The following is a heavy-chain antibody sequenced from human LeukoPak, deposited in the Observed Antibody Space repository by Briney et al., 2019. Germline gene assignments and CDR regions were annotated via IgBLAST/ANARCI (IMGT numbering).Heavy chain of an antibody. D-gene: IGHD4-17*01. CDR3: VKEVTTRALFDAFDI. V-gene: IGHV3-64D*06. Sequence: GGSLRLSCAASGFTFSNAWMSWVRQAPGKGLEYVSAISSNGGSTFYADSVKGRFTISRDNSRNTLYLQMSSVRAEDTAVYYCVKEVTTRALFDAFDIWGQGTMVTVFS. J-gene: IGHJ3*02. CDR2: ISSNGGST. CDR1: GFTFSNAW.